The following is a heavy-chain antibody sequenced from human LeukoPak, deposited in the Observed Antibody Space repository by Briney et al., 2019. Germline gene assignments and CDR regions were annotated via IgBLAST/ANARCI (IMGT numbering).Heavy chain of an antibody. Sequence: SETLSLTCTVAGGSISSNYWSWIRQPPGKGLEWIGYIYNSGSTNYNPSLKSRVTISVETSKNEFSLKLRSVTAADTAVYYCARVTGYRIEDYFDYWGQGTLVTVSS. CDR1: GGSISSNY. CDR3: ARVTGYRIEDYFDY. J-gene: IGHJ4*02. D-gene: IGHD6-13*01. V-gene: IGHV4-59*01. CDR2: IYNSGST.